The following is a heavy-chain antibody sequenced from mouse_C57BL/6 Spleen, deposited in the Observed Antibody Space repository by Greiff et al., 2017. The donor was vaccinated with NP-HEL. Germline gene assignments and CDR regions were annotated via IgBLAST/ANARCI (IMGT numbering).Heavy chain of an antibody. D-gene: IGHD1-1*01. CDR2: IYPGSGST. CDR1: GYTFTSYW. CDR3: AHYYYGSSPHWYFDV. J-gene: IGHJ1*03. V-gene: IGHV1-55*01. Sequence: QVQLKQPGAELVKPGASVKMSCKASGYTFTSYWITWVKQRPGQGLEWIGDIYPGSGSTNYNEKFKSKATLTVDTSSSTAYMQLSSLTSEDSAVYYCAHYYYGSSPHWYFDVWGTGTTVTVSS.